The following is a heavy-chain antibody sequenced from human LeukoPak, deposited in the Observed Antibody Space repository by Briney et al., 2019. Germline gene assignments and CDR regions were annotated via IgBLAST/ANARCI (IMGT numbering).Heavy chain of an antibody. CDR3: ARRTYSNFFFDY. J-gene: IGHJ4*02. CDR1: GFTFSSYA. V-gene: IGHV3-23*01. CDR2: ISGSGDSK. Sequence: GGSLRLSCAASGFTFSSYAMSGVRQAPGKGLEWVSYISGSGDSKFYADSLKGRFTISRDNAKYSLYLQMNSLRVEDTAVYYCARRTYSNFFFDYWGQGTLVTVSS. D-gene: IGHD4-11*01.